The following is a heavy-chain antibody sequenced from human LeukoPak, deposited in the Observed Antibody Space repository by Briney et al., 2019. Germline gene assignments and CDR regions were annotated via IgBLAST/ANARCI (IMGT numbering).Heavy chain of an antibody. J-gene: IGHJ4*02. D-gene: IGHD3-16*01. CDR3: VSAYGGLLDY. CDR1: GFTFSSYE. CDR2: ISGSDNTI. V-gene: IGHV3-48*03. Sequence: PGGSLRLSCAASGFTFSSYEMNWVRQAPGKGLEWVSYISGSDNTIYYADPVKGRFTISRDNTKNSLYMQMNSLRAEDTAVYYCVSAYGGLLDYWGQGTLVTVSS.